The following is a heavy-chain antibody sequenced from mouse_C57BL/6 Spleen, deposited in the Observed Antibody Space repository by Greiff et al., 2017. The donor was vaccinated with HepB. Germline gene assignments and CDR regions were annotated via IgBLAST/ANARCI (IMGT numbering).Heavy chain of an antibody. CDR1: GYTFTSYW. J-gene: IGHJ1*03. CDR3: ARWYYGSSLWYFDV. V-gene: IGHV1-52*01. CDR2: IDPSDSET. Sequence: QVQLQQPGAELVRPGSSVKLSCKASGYTFTSYWMHWVKQRPIQGLEWIGNIDPSDSETHYNQKFKDKATLTVDKSSSTAYMQLSSLTSEDSAVYYCARWYYGSSLWYFDVWGTGTTVTVSS. D-gene: IGHD1-1*01.